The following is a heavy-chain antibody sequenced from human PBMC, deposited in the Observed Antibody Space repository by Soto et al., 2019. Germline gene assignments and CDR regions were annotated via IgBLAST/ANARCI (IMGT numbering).Heavy chain of an antibody. Sequence: PGGSLRLSCAASGFTFSIYGMHWFGQAPGKGLEWVAVISYDGSNKYYADSVKGRFTISRDNSKNTLYLQMNSLRAEDTAVYYCAKYGCGSPTCPYYFYSFMDVWGKGTTVTVSS. V-gene: IGHV3-30*18. CDR3: AKYGCGSPTCPYYFYSFMDV. J-gene: IGHJ6*03. CDR1: GFTFSIYG. D-gene: IGHD2-2*01. CDR2: ISYDGSNK.